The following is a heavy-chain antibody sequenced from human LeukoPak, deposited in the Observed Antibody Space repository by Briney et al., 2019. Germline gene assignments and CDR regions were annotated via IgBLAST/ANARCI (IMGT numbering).Heavy chain of an antibody. V-gene: IGHV4-34*01. CDR1: GGSFSGYY. CDR2: INHSGST. J-gene: IGHJ4*02. D-gene: IGHD1-26*01. CDR3: ARVLSGSYGY. Sequence: PSETLSLTCAVYGGSFSGYYWSWIRQPPGKGLEWIGEINHSGSTNYNPSLNSRVTLSVDTSKNQFSLKLSSVTAADTAVYYCARVLSGSYGYWGQGTLVTVSS.